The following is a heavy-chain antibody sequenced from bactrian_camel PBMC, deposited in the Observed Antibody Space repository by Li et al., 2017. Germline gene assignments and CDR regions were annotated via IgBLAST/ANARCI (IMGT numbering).Heavy chain of an antibody. D-gene: IGHD2*01. CDR3: AEGRDSRGEHCYSLNY. V-gene: IGHV3S1*01. Sequence: HVQLVESGGGSVQAGGSLRLSCAVSGYTRELCMGWFRQAPGKEREAVAGIETGGDIRYADSVKGRFTISRDSAKNTVYLQMNNLQPEDTATYYCAEGRDSRGEHCYSLNYWGQGTQVTVS. CDR2: IETGGDIR. CDR1: GYTRELC. J-gene: IGHJ4*01.